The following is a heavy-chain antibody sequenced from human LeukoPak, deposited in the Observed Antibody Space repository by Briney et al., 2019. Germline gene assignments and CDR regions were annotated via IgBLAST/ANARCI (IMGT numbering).Heavy chain of an antibody. CDR3: AKGRITMVRGANDY. D-gene: IGHD3-10*01. CDR1: GFTFSSYA. Sequence: GGSLRLSCAASGFTFSSYAMSWVRQAPGKGLEWVSAISGSGGSTYYADSVKGRFTISRDNSKNTLYLQMNSLRAEDTAVHYCAKGRITMVRGANDYWGQGTLVTVSS. CDR2: ISGSGGST. J-gene: IGHJ4*02. V-gene: IGHV3-23*01.